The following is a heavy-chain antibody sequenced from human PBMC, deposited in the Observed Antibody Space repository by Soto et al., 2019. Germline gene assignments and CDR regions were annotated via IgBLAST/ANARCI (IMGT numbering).Heavy chain of an antibody. CDR2: IRSRSIDM. J-gene: IGHJ3*02. D-gene: IGHD2-2*01. V-gene: IGHV3-21*01. Sequence: EVQLVESGGGLVKPGESLRLSCAASGFTFSNYNINWVRQAPGKGLEWVSSIRSRSIDMYYADSVKGRFTISRDAAKNSLSLQMNGLRAEDTAVYFCVGESYPAKAFDIWGQGTMVTVSS. CDR3: VGESYPAKAFDI. CDR1: GFTFSNYN.